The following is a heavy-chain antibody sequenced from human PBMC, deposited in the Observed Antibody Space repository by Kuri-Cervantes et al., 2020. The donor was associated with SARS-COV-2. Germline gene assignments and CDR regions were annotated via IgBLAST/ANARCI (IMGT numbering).Heavy chain of an antibody. CDR1: GFSLSTSGMR. D-gene: IGHD1-14*01. J-gene: IGHJ4*02. CDR2: IDWDKDK. V-gene: IGHV2-70*04. CDR3: ARDMGTNNFDY. Sequence: SGPTLVKPTPTLTLTCTFSGFSLSTSGMRVSGIRQSPGKALEWLARIDWDKDKYYSTSLKTRLTISKDTSKKQVVLTISNMDHVDTATYYCARDMGTNNFDYWGQGTLVTVSS.